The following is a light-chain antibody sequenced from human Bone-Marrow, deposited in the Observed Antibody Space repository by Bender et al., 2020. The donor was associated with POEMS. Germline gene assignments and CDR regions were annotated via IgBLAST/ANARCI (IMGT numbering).Light chain of an antibody. J-gene: IGLJ3*02. CDR2: SDN. CDR1: NSNIGTNA. Sequence: QSVLTQPPSASGTPGQRVTISCSGSNSNIGTNAVNWYQQFPGTAPKLPIYSDNQRPSAVPARFYAFESGASASLAISELQSEDGADYYCAAWDAGLSGGVFGGGTKLAVL. CDR3: AAWDAGLSGGV. V-gene: IGLV1-44*01.